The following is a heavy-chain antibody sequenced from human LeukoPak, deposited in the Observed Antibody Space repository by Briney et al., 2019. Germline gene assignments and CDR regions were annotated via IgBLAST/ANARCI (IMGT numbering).Heavy chain of an antibody. J-gene: IGHJ1*01. CDR1: GGSFSGYY. CDR2: INHSGST. Sequence: SETLSLTCAVYGGSFSGYYWSWIRQPPGKGLEWIGEINHSGSTSYNPSLKSRVTISVDTSKNQLSLKLSSVNAADTAVYYCARASWYSSGWYRGYFQHWGQGTLVTVSS. CDR3: ARASWYSSGWYRGYFQH. V-gene: IGHV4-34*01. D-gene: IGHD6-19*01.